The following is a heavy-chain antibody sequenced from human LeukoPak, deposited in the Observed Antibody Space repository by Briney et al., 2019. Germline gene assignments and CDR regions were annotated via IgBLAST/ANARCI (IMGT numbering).Heavy chain of an antibody. Sequence: GGSLRLSCAASGFTFSSYAMHWVRQAPGKGLEWVAVISYDGSNKYYADSVKGRFTISRDNSKNTLYLQMNSLRAEDTAVYYCARDSAVAGTGNYWGQGTLVTVSS. V-gene: IGHV3-30-3*01. CDR2: ISYDGSNK. J-gene: IGHJ4*02. D-gene: IGHD6-19*01. CDR1: GFTFSSYA. CDR3: ARDSAVAGTGNY.